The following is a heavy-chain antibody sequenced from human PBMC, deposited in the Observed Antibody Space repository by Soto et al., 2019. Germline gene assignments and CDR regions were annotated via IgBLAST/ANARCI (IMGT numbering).Heavy chain of an antibody. D-gene: IGHD5-18*01. V-gene: IGHV4-59*01. CDR1: GGSIRSYH. CDR2: IWYSGST. Sequence: PSETLSLTCSVSGGSIRSYHWSWIRQPPGKALEWIGYIWYSGSTKYNPSLKSRITISVDTSKNQFSLKLSSVTAEDTAVYYCARDPTSYGPLPFDYWGQGTLVTVSS. CDR3: ARDPTSYGPLPFDY. J-gene: IGHJ4*02.